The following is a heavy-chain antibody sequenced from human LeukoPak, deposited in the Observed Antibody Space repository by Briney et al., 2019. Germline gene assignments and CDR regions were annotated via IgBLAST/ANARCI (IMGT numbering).Heavy chain of an antibody. D-gene: IGHD2-2*01. CDR2: IIPIFGTA. V-gene: IGHV1-69*13. CDR1: GGTFSSYA. CDR3: ARNTLGYCSSTSCPWRSYFDY. Sequence: SVKVSCKASGGTFSSYAISWVRQAPGQGLEWMGGIIPIFGTANYAQKFQGRVTITADESTSTAYMELSSLRSEDTAVYYCARNTLGYCSSTSCPWRSYFDYWGQGTLVAVSS. J-gene: IGHJ4*02.